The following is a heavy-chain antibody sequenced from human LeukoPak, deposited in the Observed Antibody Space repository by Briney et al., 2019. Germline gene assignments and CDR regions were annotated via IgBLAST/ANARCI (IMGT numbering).Heavy chain of an antibody. CDR1: GGSFSGYY. V-gene: IGHV4-34*01. J-gene: IGHJ3*02. CDR3: ARRRLWFGELLSPAPFDI. Sequence: PSETLSLTCAVYGGSFSGYYWSWIRQPPGKGLEWIGEINHSGSTNYNPSLKSRVTISVDTSKNQFSLKLSSVTAADTAVYYCARRRLWFGELLSPAPFDIWGQGTMVTVSS. D-gene: IGHD3-10*01. CDR2: INHSGST.